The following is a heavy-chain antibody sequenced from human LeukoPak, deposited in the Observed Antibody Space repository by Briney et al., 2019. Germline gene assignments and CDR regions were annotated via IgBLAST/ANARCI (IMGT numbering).Heavy chain of an antibody. Sequence: SETLSLTCAVYIGSFSGYHWSWIRQPPGRGLEWIGETDHSGNTKYNPSLKSRVTISADTSKNQFSLELRALSAADTAVYYCARANIVARPRYYYYMDVWGKGTTVTVSS. CDR1: IGSFSGYH. D-gene: IGHD6-6*01. V-gene: IGHV4-34*01. CDR2: TDHSGNT. J-gene: IGHJ6*03. CDR3: ARANIVARPRYYYYMDV.